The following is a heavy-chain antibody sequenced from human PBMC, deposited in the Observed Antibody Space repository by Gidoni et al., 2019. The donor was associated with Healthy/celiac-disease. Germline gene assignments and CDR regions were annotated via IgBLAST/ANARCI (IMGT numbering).Heavy chain of an antibody. CDR1: GFTFSSYA. CDR3: ATLGRFLEWLFQDV. V-gene: IGHV3-23*01. D-gene: IGHD3-3*01. Sequence: EVQLLESGGGLVQPGGSLRLSCAASGFTFSSYAMSWVRQAPGKGLEWVSAISGSGGSTYYADSVKGRFTISRDNSKNTLYLQMNSLRAEDTAVYYCATLGRFLEWLFQDVWGKGTTVTVSS. CDR2: ISGSGGST. J-gene: IGHJ6*04.